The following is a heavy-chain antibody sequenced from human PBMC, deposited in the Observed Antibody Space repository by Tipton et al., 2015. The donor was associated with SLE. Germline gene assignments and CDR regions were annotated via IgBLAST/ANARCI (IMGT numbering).Heavy chain of an antibody. V-gene: IGHV4-31*03. D-gene: IGHD2-8*01. J-gene: IGHJ4*02. Sequence: TLSLTCTVSGVSTSSGGYFWNWIRHYPGKGQEWIGSIHHSGTTHNNPYLKSRVTLAVDTSKNQFSLQLSVVTAADTAVYYCARANVWSTNVGSWGQGTLVTVSS. CDR1: GVSTSSGGYF. CDR2: IHHSGTT. CDR3: ARANVWSTNVGS.